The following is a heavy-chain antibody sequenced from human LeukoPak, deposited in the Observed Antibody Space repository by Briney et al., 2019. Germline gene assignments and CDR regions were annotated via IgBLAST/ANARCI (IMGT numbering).Heavy chain of an antibody. Sequence: GGSLRLSCAASGFTVSSDNMGWVRQAPGKGLDWVSVMYAGGTTYYADSVKGRFTISGDSSKNTLDLQMSSLRAEDTAVYYCTRDRGATYYYDSSTYFDYWGQGTLVTVSS. J-gene: IGHJ4*02. CDR1: GFTVSSDN. CDR3: TRDRGATYYYDSSTYFDY. D-gene: IGHD3-22*01. V-gene: IGHV3-66*01. CDR2: MYAGGTT.